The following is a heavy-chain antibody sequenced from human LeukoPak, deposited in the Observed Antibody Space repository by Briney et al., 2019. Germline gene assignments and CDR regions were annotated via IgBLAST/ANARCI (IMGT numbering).Heavy chain of an antibody. CDR3: ARERTHYYDSSGYRAVDAFDI. V-gene: IGHV3-33*01. J-gene: IGHJ3*02. Sequence: QPGGSLRLSRAPSGFTFSSYGMHWVRQAPGKGLEWVAVIWYDGSNKYYADSVKGRFTISRDNSKNTLYLQMNSLRAEDTAVYYCARERTHYYDSSGYRAVDAFDIWGQGTMVTVSA. CDR2: IWYDGSNK. CDR1: GFTFSSYG. D-gene: IGHD3-22*01.